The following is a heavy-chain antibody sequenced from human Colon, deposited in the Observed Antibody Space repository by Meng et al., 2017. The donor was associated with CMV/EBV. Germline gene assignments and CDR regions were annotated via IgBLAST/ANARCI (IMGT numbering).Heavy chain of an antibody. J-gene: IGHJ4*02. CDR2: IRSKPNSYAT. Sequence: GGSLRLSCAASGFSFSGSAMHWVRQASGKGLEWVGLIRSKPNSYATAYAASVKGRFPISRDDSKDTAYLQMNSLKTEDTAVYYCASDILTGYHDYWGQGTLVTVSS. CDR1: GFSFSGSA. CDR3: ASDILTGYHDY. D-gene: IGHD3-9*01. V-gene: IGHV3-73*01.